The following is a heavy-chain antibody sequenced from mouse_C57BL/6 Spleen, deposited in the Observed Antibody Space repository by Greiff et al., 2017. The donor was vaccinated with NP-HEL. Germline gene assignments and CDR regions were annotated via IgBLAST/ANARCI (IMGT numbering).Heavy chain of an antibody. CDR3: AREDSSGYGGY. V-gene: IGHV1-26*01. CDR1: GYTFTDYY. D-gene: IGHD3-2*02. Sequence: VQLQQSGPELVKPGASVKISCKASGYTFTDYYMNWVKQSHGKSLEWIGDINPNNGGTSYNQKFKGKATLTVDKSSSTAYMELRSLTSEDSAVYYCAREDSSGYGGYWGQGTTLTVSS. CDR2: INPNNGGT. J-gene: IGHJ2*01.